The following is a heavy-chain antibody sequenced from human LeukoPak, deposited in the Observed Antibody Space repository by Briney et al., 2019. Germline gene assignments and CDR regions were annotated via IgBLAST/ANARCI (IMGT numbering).Heavy chain of an antibody. Sequence: SETLSLTCTVSGGSISSGDYYWSWIRQPPGKGLEWIGYIYYSGSTNYNPSLKSRVTISVDTSKNQFSLKLSSVTAADTAVYYCARVWGAYCGGDCYWGQHDVFDIWGQGTMVTVSS. D-gene: IGHD2-21*02. J-gene: IGHJ3*02. CDR1: GGSISSGDYY. V-gene: IGHV4-61*08. CDR3: ARVWGAYCGGDCYWGQHDVFDI. CDR2: IYYSGST.